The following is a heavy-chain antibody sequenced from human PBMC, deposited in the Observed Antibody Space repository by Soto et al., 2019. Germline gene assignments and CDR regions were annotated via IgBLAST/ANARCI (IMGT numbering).Heavy chain of an antibody. J-gene: IGHJ6*02. CDR3: ARERNYDSSGYSYYYGMDV. D-gene: IGHD3-22*01. CDR2: IYYSGST. Sequence: SETLSLTCTVSGGSMSSGGDYWSWIRQHPGKGLEWIGYIYYSGSTYYNPSLKSRVTISVDTSKNQFSLKLSSVTAADTAVYYCARERNYDSSGYSYYYGMDVWGQGTTVTV. V-gene: IGHV4-31*03. CDR1: GGSMSSGGDY.